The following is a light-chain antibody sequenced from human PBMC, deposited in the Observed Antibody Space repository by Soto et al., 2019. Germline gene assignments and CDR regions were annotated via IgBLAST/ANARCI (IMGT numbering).Light chain of an antibody. Sequence: QSVLTQPPSASGSPGQSVTISRTGTSSDIGGYNSVSWYQQHPGKAPRLMIYEVNKRPSGVPDRFSGSKSGYTASLTVSGLQTEDEAFYYCSSSAGIYHYLVFGGGTQLTAL. V-gene: IGLV2-8*01. CDR2: EVN. CDR3: SSSAGIYHYLV. CDR1: SSDIGGYNS. J-gene: IGLJ3*02.